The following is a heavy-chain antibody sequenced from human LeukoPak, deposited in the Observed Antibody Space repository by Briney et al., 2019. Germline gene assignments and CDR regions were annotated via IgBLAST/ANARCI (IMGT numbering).Heavy chain of an antibody. CDR1: GFTFSRNW. J-gene: IGHJ5*02. V-gene: IGHV3-7*04. CDR2: IKQDGSEK. Sequence: GGSLRLSCAASGFTFSRNWMSWVRQAPGKGLEWVANIKQDGSEKYYVDSVKGRFTISRDNAKNSLYLQMNSMRAEDTALYYCARVEGRWLRGSGFNPWGEGTLLTVPS. D-gene: IGHD5-24*01. CDR3: ARVEGRWLRGSGFNP.